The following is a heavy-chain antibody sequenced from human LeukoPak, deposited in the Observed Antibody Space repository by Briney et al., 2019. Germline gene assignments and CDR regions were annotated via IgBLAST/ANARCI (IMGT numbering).Heavy chain of an antibody. Sequence: ASVKVSCKASGYTFTSYGIRWVRQAPGQGLEWMGWISAYNGNTNYAQKLQGRVTMTTDTSTSTAYMELRSLRSDDTAVYYCARQQLAHNWFDPWGQGTLVTVSS. V-gene: IGHV1-18*01. D-gene: IGHD6-13*01. CDR2: ISAYNGNT. CDR3: ARQQLAHNWFDP. J-gene: IGHJ5*02. CDR1: GYTFTSYG.